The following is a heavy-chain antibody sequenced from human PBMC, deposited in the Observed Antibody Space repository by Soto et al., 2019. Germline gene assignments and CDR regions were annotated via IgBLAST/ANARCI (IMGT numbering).Heavy chain of an antibody. CDR1: GGTFSNYA. CDR2: IIPIFGTT. V-gene: IGHV1-69*12. Sequence: QVPLVQSGAEVKQPGSSVKVSCKASGGTFSNYAISWVRQAPGQGLEWVGGIIPIFGTTNFAQKFQGRVTITADESTTTAYMELSGLRSEDTAVYYCARDGGRDGYFGNWLDPWGQGTLVTVSS. D-gene: IGHD5-12*01. CDR3: ARDGGRDGYFGNWLDP. J-gene: IGHJ5*02.